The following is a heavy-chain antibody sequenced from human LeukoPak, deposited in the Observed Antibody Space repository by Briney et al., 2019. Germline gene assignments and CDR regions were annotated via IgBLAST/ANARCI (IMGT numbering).Heavy chain of an antibody. CDR2: IKSKTDGGTT. D-gene: IGHD6-13*01. V-gene: IGHV3-15*01. Sequence: GGSLRLSCAASGFTFSNAWMSWVRQAPGKGLEWVGRIKSKTDGGTTDYAAPVKGRFTISRDDSKNTLYLQMNNLKTEDTAVYYCTTDLGIAAADDAFDIWGQGTMVTVSS. CDR3: TTDLGIAAADDAFDI. CDR1: GFTFSNAW. J-gene: IGHJ3*02.